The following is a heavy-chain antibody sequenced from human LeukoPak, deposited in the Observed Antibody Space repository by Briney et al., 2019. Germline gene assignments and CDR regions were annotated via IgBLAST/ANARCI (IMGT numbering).Heavy chain of an antibody. V-gene: IGHV4-30-2*01. Sequence: SGTLSLTCAVSGGSISSGGYYWSWIRQPPGKGLEWIGYIYHSGSTYYNPSLKSRVTISVDRSKNQFSLKLSSVTAADTAVYYCARDIKSGSYNFWGQGTLVTVSS. CDR2: IYHSGST. CDR1: GGSISSGGYY. D-gene: IGHD1-26*01. CDR3: ARDIKSGSYNF. J-gene: IGHJ4*02.